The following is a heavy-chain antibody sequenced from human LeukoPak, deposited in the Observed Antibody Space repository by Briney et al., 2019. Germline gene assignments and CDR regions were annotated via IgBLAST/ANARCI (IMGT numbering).Heavy chain of an antibody. CDR2: IRYDGSNK. Sequence: PGGSLRLSCAASGFTFSSYGMHWVRQAPGKGLEWVAFIRYDGSNKYYADSVKGRFTISRDNSKNTLYLQMNSLRAEDTAVYYCAKPYCSSTSCYPSFDYWGQGTLVTVSS. J-gene: IGHJ4*02. CDR3: AKPYCSSTSCYPSFDY. CDR1: GFTFSSYG. D-gene: IGHD2-2*01. V-gene: IGHV3-30*02.